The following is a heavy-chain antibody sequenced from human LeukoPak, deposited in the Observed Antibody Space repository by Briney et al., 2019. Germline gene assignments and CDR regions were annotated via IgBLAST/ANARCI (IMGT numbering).Heavy chain of an antibody. CDR1: GYTFTGYY. CDR2: VNPNSGST. V-gene: IGHV1-2*02. CDR3: ARRGNYGDYFDY. J-gene: IGHJ4*02. Sequence: ASVKVSCKASGYTFTGYYMHWVRQAPGQGLEWMGWVNPNSGSTNYAQKFQGRVTMTRDTSISTAFMDLSRLRSDDTAVYYCARRGNYGDYFDYWGQGTLVTVSS. D-gene: IGHD4-17*01.